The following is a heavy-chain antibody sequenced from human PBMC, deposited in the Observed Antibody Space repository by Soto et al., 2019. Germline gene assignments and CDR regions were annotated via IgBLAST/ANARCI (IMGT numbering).Heavy chain of an antibody. V-gene: IGHV1-69*01. J-gene: IGHJ4*02. D-gene: IGHD2-2*02. CDR2: IIPMYGMP. Sequence: QVQLVQSGAEVKKPGSSVKVSCKASGGTFSSYAVSWVRQAPGQGLEWVGEIIPMYGMPNLAHRFQGRVTVTAEESTSTVYMEVSRLRSEDTAIYYGARVKEDCSTTSCYKFFDFWGQGTLVTVSS. CDR1: GGTFSSYA. CDR3: ARVKEDCSTTSCYKFFDF.